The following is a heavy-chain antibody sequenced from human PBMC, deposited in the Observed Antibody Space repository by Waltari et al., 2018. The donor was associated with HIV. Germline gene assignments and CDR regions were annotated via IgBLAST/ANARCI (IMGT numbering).Heavy chain of an antibody. D-gene: IGHD3-10*01. CDR2: IIPIFGTA. V-gene: IGHV1-69*01. J-gene: IGHJ6*02. CDR1: GGTFSSYA. Sequence: QVQLVQSGAEVKKPGSSVKVSCKASGGTFSSYAISWVRQAPGHGLEWMGGIIPIFGTANYAQKFQGRVTITADESTSTAYMELSSLRSEDTAVYYCARGLMVQGVNNYYYYYGMDVWGQGTTVTVSS. CDR3: ARGLMVQGVNNYYYYYGMDV.